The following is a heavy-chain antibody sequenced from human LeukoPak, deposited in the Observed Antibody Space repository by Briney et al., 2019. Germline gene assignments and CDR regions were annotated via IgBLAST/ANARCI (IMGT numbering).Heavy chain of an antibody. Sequence: GGSLRLSCAASGFTFSSYWMSWVRQLPGKGPEWVANIRQDESERYFADSVKGRFTISRDNAKKSVYLHMSSLRAEDTALYYCARLSAYYYGSYFYYYMDVWGKGTTVTVSS. CDR3: ARLSAYYYGSYFYYYMDV. V-gene: IGHV3-7*01. J-gene: IGHJ6*03. D-gene: IGHD3-10*01. CDR2: IRQDESER. CDR1: GFTFSSYW.